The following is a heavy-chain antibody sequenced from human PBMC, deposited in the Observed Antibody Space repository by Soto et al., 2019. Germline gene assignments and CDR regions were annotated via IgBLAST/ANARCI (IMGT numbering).Heavy chain of an antibody. CDR3: ARDSLPIVVVPAAYDY. Sequence: GGSMRLSCAASGFTFSSYGMHWVRQAPGKGLEWVAVIWYDGSNKYYADSVKGRFTISRDNSKNTLYLQMNSLRAEDTAVYYCARDSLPIVVVPAAYDYWGQGTLVTVSS. CDR1: GFTFSSYG. V-gene: IGHV3-33*01. D-gene: IGHD2-2*01. J-gene: IGHJ4*02. CDR2: IWYDGSNK.